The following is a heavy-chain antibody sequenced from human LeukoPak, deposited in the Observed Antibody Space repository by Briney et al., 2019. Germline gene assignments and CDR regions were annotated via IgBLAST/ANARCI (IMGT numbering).Heavy chain of an antibody. J-gene: IGHJ3*02. D-gene: IGHD3-22*01. CDR3: ARILRESYYDSDGYYGPSAFDI. CDR1: GGSISSYY. Sequence: SETLSLTCTVSGGSISSYYWSWLRQPPGKGLEWIGYIYYSGSTNYNPSLKSRVTISVDTSKNQFSLKLSSVTAADTAVYYCARILRESYYDSDGYYGPSAFDIWGQGTMVTVAS. V-gene: IGHV4-59*01. CDR2: IYYSGST.